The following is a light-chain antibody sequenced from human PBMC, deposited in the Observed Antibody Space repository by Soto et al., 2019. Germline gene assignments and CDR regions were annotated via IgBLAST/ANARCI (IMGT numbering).Light chain of an antibody. CDR3: QQYTGYSQT. CDR1: QSINSW. J-gene: IGKJ1*01. Sequence: DIQMTQSPSTLSASVGDRVTITCRASQSINSWLAWYQQKPGRAPKLLIYKASSLESGVPSRFSGSGSGTEFTLTISSLQPDDFATYYCQQYTGYSQTFGQGTKVEIK. V-gene: IGKV1-5*03. CDR2: KAS.